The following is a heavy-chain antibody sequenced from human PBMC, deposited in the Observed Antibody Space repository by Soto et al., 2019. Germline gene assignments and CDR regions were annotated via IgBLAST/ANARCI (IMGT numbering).Heavy chain of an antibody. CDR2: ISAYNGNT. CDR3: ARFFWSGFYYYYYGMDV. D-gene: IGHD3-3*01. CDR1: GYTFTSYV. J-gene: IGHJ6*02. Sequence: ASVKXSCNASGYTFTSYVISWVRQAPGQGLEWMGWISAYNGNTNYAQKLQGRVTMTTDTSTSTAYMELRSLRSDDTAVYYCARFFWSGFYYYYYGMDVWGQGTTVTVSS. V-gene: IGHV1-18*01.